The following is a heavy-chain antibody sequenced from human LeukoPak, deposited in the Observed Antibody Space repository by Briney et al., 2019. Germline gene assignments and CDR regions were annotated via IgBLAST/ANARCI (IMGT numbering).Heavy chain of an antibody. J-gene: IGHJ4*02. CDR3: ARGFPMVRGVIDY. CDR2: INPNSGGT. CDR1: GYTFTDYY. Sequence: ASVKVSCKASGYTFTDYYMHWLRQAPGQGLEWMGSINPNSGGTNYAQKFQGRVTMTRDTSISTAYMELSRLRSDDTAVYYCARGFPMVRGVIDYWGQGTLVTVSS. V-gene: IGHV1-2*02. D-gene: IGHD3-10*01.